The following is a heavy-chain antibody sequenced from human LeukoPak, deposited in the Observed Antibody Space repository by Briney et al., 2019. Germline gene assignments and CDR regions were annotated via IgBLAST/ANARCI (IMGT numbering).Heavy chain of an antibody. D-gene: IGHD5-18*01. CDR1: GGSISTHY. Sequence: PSETLPLTCTVSGGSISTHYWSWIRQPPGKGLEWIGYVLDSERTKDNPSLKSRATLSADTSKHQFSLRLTSVTAADSAVYYCATIKRGSIFGYFDFWGQGVLVTVSS. J-gene: IGHJ4*02. CDR2: VLDSERT. CDR3: ATIKRGSIFGYFDF. V-gene: IGHV4-59*11.